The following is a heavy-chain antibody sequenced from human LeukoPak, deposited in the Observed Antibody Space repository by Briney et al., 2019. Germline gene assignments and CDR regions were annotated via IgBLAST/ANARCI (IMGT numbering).Heavy chain of an antibody. CDR1: GFTFSTFV. CDR2: ISGSGTNT. J-gene: IGHJ4*02. V-gene: IGHV3-23*01. D-gene: IGHD6-19*01. Sequence: GVLRLSCAASGFTFSTFVMTWVRQAPGEGLEWVSAISGSGTNTYYADSVKGRFTISRDNSKNTLYLRMNSLRAEDTAVYYCAKAPFIAMAGNYYFDYWGQGTLATVSS. CDR3: AKAPFIAMAGNYYFDY.